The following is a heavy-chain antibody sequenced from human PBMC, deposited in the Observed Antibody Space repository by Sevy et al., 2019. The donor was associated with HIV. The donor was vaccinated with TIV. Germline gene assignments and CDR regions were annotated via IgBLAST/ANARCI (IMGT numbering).Heavy chain of an antibody. J-gene: IGHJ4*02. CDR3: ARHLIAATQAYFDY. V-gene: IGHV4-39*01. Sequence: SETLSLTCTVSCGSISSSSYYWGWIRQPPGKGLEWIGSIYYSGSTYYNPSLKSRVTISVDTSKNQFSLKLSSVTAADTAVYYCARHLIAATQAYFDYWGQGTLVTVSS. CDR1: CGSISSSSYY. D-gene: IGHD2-15*01. CDR2: IYYSGST.